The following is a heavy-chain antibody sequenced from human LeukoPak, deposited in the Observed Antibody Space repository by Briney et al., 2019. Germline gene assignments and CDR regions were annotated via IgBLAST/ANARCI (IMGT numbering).Heavy chain of an antibody. D-gene: IGHD3-10*01. CDR2: INPNSGGT. V-gene: IGHV1-2*02. CDR1: GYTFTGYY. CDR3: ARVPMRFGELSGYYFDY. Sequence: ASVKVSCKASGYTFTGYYMHWVRQAPGQGLEWMGWINPNSGGTNYAQKFQGRVTMTRDTSISTAYMELSRLRSDDTAVYYCARVPMRFGELSGYYFDYWGQGTLVTVSS. J-gene: IGHJ4*02.